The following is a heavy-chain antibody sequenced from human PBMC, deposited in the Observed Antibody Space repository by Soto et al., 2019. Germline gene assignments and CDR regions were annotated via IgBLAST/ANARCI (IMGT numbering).Heavy chain of an antibody. CDR1: GFTVSSNY. Sequence: GGSLRLSCAASGFTVSSNYMSWVRQAPGKGLEWVSVIYSGGSTYYADSVKGRFTISRDNSKNTLYLQMNSLRAEDTAVYYCARASTYYDFWSGYYTGYYYYMDVWGKGTTVTVS. D-gene: IGHD3-3*01. V-gene: IGHV3-66*01. J-gene: IGHJ6*03. CDR3: ARASTYYDFWSGYYTGYYYYMDV. CDR2: IYSGGST.